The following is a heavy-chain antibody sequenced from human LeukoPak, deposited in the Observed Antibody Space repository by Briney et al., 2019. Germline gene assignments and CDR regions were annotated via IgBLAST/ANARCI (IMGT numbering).Heavy chain of an antibody. CDR3: ATGSYLPRIDY. D-gene: IGHD1-26*01. CDR1: GGSISSGGYY. V-gene: IGHV4-30-2*01. Sequence: PSETLSLTCTVSGGSISSGGYYWSWIRQPPGKGLEWIGYIYHSGSTYYNPSLKSRVTISVDRSKNQFSLKLSSVTAADTAVYYCATGSYLPRIDYWGQGTLVTVSS. CDR2: IYHSGST. J-gene: IGHJ4*02.